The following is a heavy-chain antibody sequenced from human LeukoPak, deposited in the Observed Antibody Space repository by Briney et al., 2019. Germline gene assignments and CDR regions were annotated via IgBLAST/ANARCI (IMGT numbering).Heavy chain of an antibody. J-gene: IGHJ6*02. CDR2: ISGSGGRP. V-gene: IGHV3-23*01. Sequence: GGSLRLSCAASGFTFSSYAMSWVRQAPGKGLEWVSAISGSGGRPYSADSGKGRFTISRDNSKNTPYLQMNSLRAEDTAVYYCAKGGYCSGGSCYSRVFYYYYGMDVWGQGTTVTVSS. D-gene: IGHD2-15*01. CDR1: GFTFSSYA. CDR3: AKGGYCSGGSCYSRVFYYYYGMDV.